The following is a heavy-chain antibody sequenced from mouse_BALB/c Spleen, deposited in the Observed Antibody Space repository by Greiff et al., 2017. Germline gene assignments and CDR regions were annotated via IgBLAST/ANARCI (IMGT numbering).Heavy chain of an antibody. J-gene: IGHJ4*01. CDR2: ISSGSSTI. D-gene: IGHD1-2*01. V-gene: IGHV5-17*02. CDR3: ARSITTALYYAMDY. Sequence: EVKVVESGGGLVQPGGSRKLSCAASGFTFSSFGMHWVRQAPEKGLEWVAYISSGSSTIYYADTVKGRFTISRDNPKNTLFLQMTSLRSEDTAMYYCARSITTALYYAMDYWGQGTSVTVSS. CDR1: GFTFSSFG.